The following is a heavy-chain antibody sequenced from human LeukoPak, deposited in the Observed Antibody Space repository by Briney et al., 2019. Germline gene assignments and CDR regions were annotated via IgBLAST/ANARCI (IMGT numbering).Heavy chain of an antibody. Sequence: ASVKVSCKASGYTFTGYYMHWVRQAPGQGLEWMGWINPNSGGTNYAQKFQGRVTMTRDTSISTAYMELSRLRSDDTAVYYCARDQKIATGYSYGHHYYYAMDVWGQGTTVTVSS. D-gene: IGHD5-18*01. CDR1: GYTFTGYY. CDR3: ARDQKIATGYSYGHHYYYAMDV. J-gene: IGHJ6*02. CDR2: INPNSGGT. V-gene: IGHV1-2*02.